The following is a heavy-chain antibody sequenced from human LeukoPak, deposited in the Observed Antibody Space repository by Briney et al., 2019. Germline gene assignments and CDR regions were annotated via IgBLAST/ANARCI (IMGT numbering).Heavy chain of an antibody. V-gene: IGHV3-23*01. Sequence: GGSLRLSCAASGFTLGSYAMNWVRQAPGKGLEWVSGISGSGGSTYYADSVKGRFTISRDNSKNTLYLHMNSLSAEDTAVYYCAKVTAVAAKNTYYFDYWGQGTLVTVSS. CDR3: AKVTAVAAKNTYYFDY. CDR2: ISGSGGST. J-gene: IGHJ4*02. CDR1: GFTLGSYA. D-gene: IGHD6-13*01.